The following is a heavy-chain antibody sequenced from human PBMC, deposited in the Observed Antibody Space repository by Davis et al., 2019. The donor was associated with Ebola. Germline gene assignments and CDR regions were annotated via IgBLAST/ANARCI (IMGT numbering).Heavy chain of an antibody. D-gene: IGHD2-15*01. CDR1: GFTFSSYW. V-gene: IGHV3-74*01. J-gene: IGHJ4*02. CDR3: AKEEEDRVLDY. Sequence: HTGGSLRLSCAASGFTFSSYWMHWVRQAPGKGLVWVSRINSDGSSTSYADSVKGRFTISRDNSKNTLYLQMNSLRAEDTAVYYCAKEEEDRVLDYWGQGTLVTVSS. CDR2: INSDGSST.